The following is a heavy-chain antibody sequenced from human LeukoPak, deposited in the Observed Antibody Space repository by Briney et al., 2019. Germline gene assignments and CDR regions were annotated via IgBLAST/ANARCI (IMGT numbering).Heavy chain of an antibody. J-gene: IGHJ6*03. V-gene: IGHV1-18*01. CDR3: ARDLRDAYSSSWSSYYYYYMDV. CDR1: GYTFTSYG. CDR2: ISAYNGNT. Sequence: GASVKVSCKASGYTFTSYGISWVRQAPGHGLEWMGWISAYNGNTNYAQKPQGRVTMTTDTSTSTAYMELRSLRSDDTAVYYCARDLRDAYSSSWSSYYYYYMDVWGKGTTVTVSS. D-gene: IGHD6-13*01.